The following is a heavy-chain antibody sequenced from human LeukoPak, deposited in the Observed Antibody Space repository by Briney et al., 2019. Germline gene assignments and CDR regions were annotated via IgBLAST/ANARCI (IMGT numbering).Heavy chain of an antibody. CDR2: INHSGST. D-gene: IGHD5-12*01. CDR3: ARDIVATISS. CDR1: GGSFSGYD. V-gene: IGHV4-34*01. Sequence: SETLSLTCAVYGGSFSGYDWSWIRQPPGKGLEWIGEINHSGSTIYNPSLKSRVTISVDTSKNQFSLKLSSVTAADTAVYYCARDIVATISSWGQGTLVTVSS. J-gene: IGHJ4*02.